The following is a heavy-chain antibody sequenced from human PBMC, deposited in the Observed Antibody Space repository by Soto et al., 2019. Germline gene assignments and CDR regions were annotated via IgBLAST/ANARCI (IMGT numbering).Heavy chain of an antibody. J-gene: IGHJ4*02. V-gene: IGHV4-59*01. Sequence: QVQLQESGPGLVKPSETLSLTCTVSGGSISSYYWSWIRQPPGKGLEWIGYIYYSGSTNYNPSLKSRGTISVDTSKNQFSLKLSSVTAADTAVYYCAAGDYDFWKSDYWGQGTLVTVSS. D-gene: IGHD3-3*01. CDR3: AAGDYDFWKSDY. CDR2: IYYSGST. CDR1: GGSISSYY.